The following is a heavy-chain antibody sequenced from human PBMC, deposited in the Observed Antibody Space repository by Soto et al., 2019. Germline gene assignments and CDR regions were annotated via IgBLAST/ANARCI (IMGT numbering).Heavy chain of an antibody. J-gene: IGHJ5*02. D-gene: IGHD3-10*01. Sequence: GGSLRLSCAASGFTFSSYSMNWVRQAPGKGLEWVSSISSSSSYIYYADSVKGRFTISRDNAKNSLYLQMNSLRAEDTAVYYCASYPAGGPNWFDPWGQGTLVTVSS. V-gene: IGHV3-21*01. CDR2: ISSSSSYI. CDR3: ASYPAGGPNWFDP. CDR1: GFTFSSYS.